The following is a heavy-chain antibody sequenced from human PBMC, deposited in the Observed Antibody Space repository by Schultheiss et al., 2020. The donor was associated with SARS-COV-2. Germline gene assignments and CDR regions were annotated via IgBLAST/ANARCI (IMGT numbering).Heavy chain of an antibody. D-gene: IGHD6-6*01. CDR3: ARGFVPYYYYYMDV. Sequence: SETLSLTCTVSGGSIYNYYWSWIRQSPGKGLEWIGYIYNSGSTNYNPSLKSRVTISVDTSKNQFSLKLSSVTAADTAVYYCARGFVPYYYYYMDVWGKGTTVTVSS. CDR2: IYNSGST. J-gene: IGHJ6*03. V-gene: IGHV4-4*08. CDR1: GGSIYNYY.